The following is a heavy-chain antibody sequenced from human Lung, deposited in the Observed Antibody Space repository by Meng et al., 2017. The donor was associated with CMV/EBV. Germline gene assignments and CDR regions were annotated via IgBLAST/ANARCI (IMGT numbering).Heavy chain of an antibody. Sequence: ESXKISXATSGFTFSTYAMNWVRQAPGKGLEWVSTINSGSRGTIFYATSVRGRFTISRDDSRNTLYLQMISLRAEDTAIYYCAKRLPYYGMDVWGQGTAVTVSS. CDR1: GFTFSTYA. J-gene: IGHJ6*01. D-gene: IGHD2-15*01. CDR2: INSGSRGTI. V-gene: IGHV3-23*01. CDR3: AKRLPYYGMDV.